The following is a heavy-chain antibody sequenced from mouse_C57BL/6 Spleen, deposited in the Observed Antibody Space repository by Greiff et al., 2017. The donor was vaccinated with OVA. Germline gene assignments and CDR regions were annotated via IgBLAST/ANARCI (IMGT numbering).Heavy chain of an antibody. D-gene: IGHD1-1*01. CDR2: IYPGGGYT. CDR3: ARYGGSSYWYFDV. Sequence: VQLQQSGAELVRPGTSVKMSCKASGYTFTNYWIGWAKQRPGHGLEWIGDIYPGGGYTNYNEKFKGKATLTADKSSSTAYMQFSSLTSEVSAIYYCARYGGSSYWYFDVWGTGTTVTVSS. J-gene: IGHJ1*03. V-gene: IGHV1-63*01. CDR1: GYTFTNYW.